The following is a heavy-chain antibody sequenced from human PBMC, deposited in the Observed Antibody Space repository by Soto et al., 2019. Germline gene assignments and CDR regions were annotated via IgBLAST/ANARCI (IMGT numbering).Heavy chain of an antibody. J-gene: IGHJ1*01. CDR1: GLTLSSYG. Sequence: GGSLRLSCAASGLTLSSYGMHWVRQAPGKGLEWVAVIWYDGSNKYYVDSVKGRFTISRDNSKNMLYLQMNSLRAEDTAVYYSARDFENNVSNRQLDSWALDALITVSS. CDR2: IWYDGSNK. V-gene: IGHV3-33*01. CDR3: ARDFENNVSNRQLDS. D-gene: IGHD5-18*01.